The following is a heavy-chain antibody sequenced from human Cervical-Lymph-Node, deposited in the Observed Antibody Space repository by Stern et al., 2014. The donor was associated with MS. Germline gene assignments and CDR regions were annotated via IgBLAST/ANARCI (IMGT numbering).Heavy chain of an antibody. J-gene: IGHJ4*02. Sequence: EVQLVESGAEVKKPGESLKISCKGSGYSFTSYWIGWVRQMPGKGLEGMGIIYSPSFQGPVTISADQSILTGHLPWSSLKASDTAMYYGAGQGGPGHYGSGSHDYWGQGTLVTVSS. D-gene: IGHD3-10*01. CDR1: GYSFTSYW. CDR3: AGQGGPGHYGSGSHDY. CDR2: I. V-gene: IGHV5-51*01.